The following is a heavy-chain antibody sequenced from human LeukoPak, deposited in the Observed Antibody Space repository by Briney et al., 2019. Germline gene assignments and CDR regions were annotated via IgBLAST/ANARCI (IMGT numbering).Heavy chain of an antibody. D-gene: IGHD1-1*01. CDR1: GFTLSSYA. CDR2: INSNGGST. V-gene: IGHV3-64*01. Sequence: GGSLRLSCVASGFTLSSYAMHWVRQTPGKGLEYVSGINSNGGSTHYANSVKGRFTISRDNSKNTVYLQMNSLRAEDTAVYFSAKEYGYDYNYFYSMDVWGKGTTVTISS. J-gene: IGHJ6*03. CDR3: AKEYGYDYNYFYSMDV.